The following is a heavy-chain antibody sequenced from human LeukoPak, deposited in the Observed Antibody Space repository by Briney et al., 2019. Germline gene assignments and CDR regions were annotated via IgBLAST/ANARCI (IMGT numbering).Heavy chain of an antibody. CDR3: AKAGSEVRGVIYYGMDV. D-gene: IGHD3-10*01. Sequence: SGGSLRLSCAASGVTVSSNYMSWVRQAPGKGLEWVSAISGSGGSTYYADSVKGRFTISRDNSKNTLYLQMNSLRAEDTAVYYCAKAGSEVRGVIYYGMDVWGQGTTVTVSS. CDR2: ISGSGGST. V-gene: IGHV3-23*01. J-gene: IGHJ6*02. CDR1: GVTVSSNY.